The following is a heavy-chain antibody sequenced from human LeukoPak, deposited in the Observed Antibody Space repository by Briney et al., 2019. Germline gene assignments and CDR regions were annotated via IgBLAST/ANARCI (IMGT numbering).Heavy chain of an antibody. CDR2: IYHSGST. V-gene: IGHV4-30-2*01. D-gene: IGHD3-10*01. CDR3: ARGMDYYGSGSYYTSWFDP. CDR1: GGSISSGGYS. J-gene: IGHJ5*02. Sequence: SETLSLTCAVSGGSISSGGYSWSWIRQPPGKGLEWIGYIYHSGSTYYNPSLKSRVTISVDRSKNQFSLKLSSVTAADTAVYYCARGMDYYGSGSYYTSWFDPWGQGTLVTVSS.